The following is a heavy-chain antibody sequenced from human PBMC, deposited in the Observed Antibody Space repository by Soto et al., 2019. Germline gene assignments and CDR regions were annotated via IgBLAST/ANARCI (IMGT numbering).Heavy chain of an antibody. V-gene: IGHV1-46*03. J-gene: IGHJ5*02. Sequence: ASVKLSCKASGYTFTSYYMHWVRQDPGQGLEWMGIINPSGGSTSYAQKFQGRVTMTRDTSTSTVYMELSSLRSEDTAVYYCARAVVPAAKDNWFDPWGQGTLVTVSS. D-gene: IGHD2-2*01. CDR1: GYTFTSYY. CDR2: INPSGGST. CDR3: ARAVVPAAKDNWFDP.